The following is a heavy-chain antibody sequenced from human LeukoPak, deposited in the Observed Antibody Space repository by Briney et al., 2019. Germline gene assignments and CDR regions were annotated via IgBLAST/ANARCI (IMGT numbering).Heavy chain of an antibody. J-gene: IGHJ4*02. CDR3: ASADVRYYDSSGYHPLDY. D-gene: IGHD3-22*01. CDR2: ISAYNGNT. V-gene: IGHV1-18*01. Sequence: ASVKVSCKASGYTFTSYGISWVRQAPGQGLEWMGWISAYNGNTNYAQKFQGRVTITADKSTSTAYMELSSLRSEDTAVYYCASADVRYYDSSGYHPLDYWGQGTLVTVSS. CDR1: GYTFTSYG.